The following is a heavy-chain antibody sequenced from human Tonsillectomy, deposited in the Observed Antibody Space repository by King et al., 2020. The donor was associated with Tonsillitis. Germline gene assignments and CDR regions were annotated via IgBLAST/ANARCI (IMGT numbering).Heavy chain of an antibody. CDR3: AKVLRFGDPTGY. Sequence: VQLVESGGGLVQPGGSLRLSCAASGFAFTIYDMTWVRQAPGKGLEWVSTISASGGTTYYADSVKGRFTISRDNPKNTLYLQMNSLRAEDTAVYYCAKVLRFGDPTGYWGQGTLVTVSS. V-gene: IGHV3-23*04. CDR1: GFAFTIYD. J-gene: IGHJ4*02. D-gene: IGHD3-10*01. CDR2: ISASGGTT.